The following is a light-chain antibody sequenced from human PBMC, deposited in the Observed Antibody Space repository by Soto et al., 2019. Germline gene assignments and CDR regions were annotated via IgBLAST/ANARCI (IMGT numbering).Light chain of an antibody. CDR2: AAS. J-gene: IGKJ2*01. CDR3: QQYYSYPYT. Sequence: AIRMTQSPSSFSASTGDRVTITCRASQGISSYLAWYQQKPGKAPKLLIYAASTLQSGVPSRFSGSGSGTDFTLTISCLQSEDFATYDCQQYYSYPYTFCQGTKLEIK. V-gene: IGKV1-8*01. CDR1: QGISSY.